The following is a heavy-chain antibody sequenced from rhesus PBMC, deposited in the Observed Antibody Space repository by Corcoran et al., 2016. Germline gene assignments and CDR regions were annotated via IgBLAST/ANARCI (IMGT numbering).Heavy chain of an antibody. CDR1: GYSFTSYW. D-gene: IGHD3-34*01. V-gene: IGHV5-20*01. CDR3: AKGGWGDLFDY. J-gene: IGHJ4*01. CDR2: IDPSDSYT. Sequence: EVQLVQSGAEVKRPGESLKISCKTSGYSFTSYWISWVRQMHGKGLEWMGAIDPSDSYTRYTPSFQGQVTTSADKSISTAYLQWSRLKASDTATYYCAKGGWGDLFDYWGQGVLVTVSS.